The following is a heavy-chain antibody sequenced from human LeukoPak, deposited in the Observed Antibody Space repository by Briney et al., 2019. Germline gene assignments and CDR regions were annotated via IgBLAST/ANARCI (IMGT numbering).Heavy chain of an antibody. D-gene: IGHD3-16*01. CDR3: AKAAGPPGDDY. Sequence: GGSLRLSCAASGFNFNNYEMNWVRQAPGKGLEWVSYISTGGNTKYHADSVKGRFTISRDNSKNTLYLQMNSLRAEDTAVYYCAKAAGPPGDDYWGQGTLVTVSS. CDR2: ISTGGNTK. J-gene: IGHJ4*02. V-gene: IGHV3-48*03. CDR1: GFNFNNYE.